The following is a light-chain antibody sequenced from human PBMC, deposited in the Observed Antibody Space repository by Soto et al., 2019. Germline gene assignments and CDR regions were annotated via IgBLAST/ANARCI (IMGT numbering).Light chain of an antibody. J-gene: IGLJ2*01. Sequence: QSVLTQPPSVSAAPGQTVTISCSGGSSNIGNNFVSWYQQLPGTAPKLLIYDNNKRPSRIPDRFSASRSATSATLAITGLQTGDGAVYYCGTWDTSLSGALFGGGTKLTVL. CDR1: SSNIGNNF. CDR2: DNN. V-gene: IGLV1-51*01. CDR3: GTWDTSLSGAL.